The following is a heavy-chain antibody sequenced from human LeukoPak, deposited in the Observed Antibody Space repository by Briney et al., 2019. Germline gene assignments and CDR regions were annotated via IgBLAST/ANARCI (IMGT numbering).Heavy chain of an antibody. Sequence: GGSLRLSCAASGFTFSSYDMHWVRQGPGKGLEWVAFIRYDGSKKYYADSVKGRITISRDNPKNTLFLQMNSLRAEDTALYYCAKHGGYSGSYRGFDYWGQGTLVTVSS. CDR3: AKHGGYSGSYRGFDY. D-gene: IGHD1-26*01. J-gene: IGHJ4*02. CDR1: GFTFSSYD. V-gene: IGHV3-30*02. CDR2: IRYDGSKK.